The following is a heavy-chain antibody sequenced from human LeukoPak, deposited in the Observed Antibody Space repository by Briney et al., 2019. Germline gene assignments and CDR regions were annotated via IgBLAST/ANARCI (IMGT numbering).Heavy chain of an antibody. D-gene: IGHD3-10*01. J-gene: IGHJ6*03. CDR2: IYYSGST. CDR3: ARSYYGSGSYYNSYYYYYMDV. CDR1: GGSISSYY. V-gene: IGHV4-59*01. Sequence: SETLSLTCTVSGGSISSYYWSWIRQPPGKGLEWIGYIYYSGSTNYNPSLKSRVTTSVDTSKNQFSLKLSSVTAADTAVYYCARSYYGSGSYYNSYYYYYMDVWGKGTTVTVSS.